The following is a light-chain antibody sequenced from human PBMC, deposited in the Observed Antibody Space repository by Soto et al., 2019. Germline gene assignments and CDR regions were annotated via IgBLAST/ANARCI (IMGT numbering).Light chain of an antibody. CDR3: GAWDSSVSAGV. CDR1: SPNVGNNY. Sequence: QSVLTQPPSVSAAPGQKVTISCSGSSPNVGNNYVAWYQHLPGTAPKLLIYDNNKRPSGIPDRFSGSKSGTSATLGITGLQTGDEGDYYCGAWDSSVSAGVFGGGTKLTVL. J-gene: IGLJ2*01. CDR2: DNN. V-gene: IGLV1-51*01.